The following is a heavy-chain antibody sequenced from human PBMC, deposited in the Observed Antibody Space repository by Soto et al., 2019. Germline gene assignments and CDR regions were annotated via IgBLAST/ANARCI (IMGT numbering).Heavy chain of an antibody. CDR3: ARDARYASSSYGFDV. CDR1: GFTFSDYY. J-gene: IGHJ6*02. D-gene: IGHD6-13*01. Sequence: QVQLVESGGGLVKPGGSLRLSCVASGFTFSDYYMSWIRQAPGKGLEWVSYISNSGHAIYYADSVKGRFTVSRDNSNNSMSLQMDSLRADDMAIYYCARDARYASSSYGFDVWGQGTTVSVSS. V-gene: IGHV3-11*01. CDR2: ISNSGHAI.